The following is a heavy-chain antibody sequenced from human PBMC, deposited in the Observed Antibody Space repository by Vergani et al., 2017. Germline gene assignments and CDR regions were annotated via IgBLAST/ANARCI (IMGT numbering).Heavy chain of an antibody. CDR3: ARRCSTTCSTMGRAAFDI. CDR1: GGSISSDDFY. J-gene: IGHJ3*02. Sequence: QVQLQESGPGLLKPSQTLSLTCTVSGGSISSDDFYWSWIRQPPGKGLEWIGYIHYSGTTYYNSSLKSRVSMSVATSKKQFSLKMNSVTAADTAVYYCARRCSTTCSTMGRAAFDIWGQGTMVTVSS. V-gene: IGHV4-30-4*01. D-gene: IGHD2-2*01. CDR2: IHYSGTT.